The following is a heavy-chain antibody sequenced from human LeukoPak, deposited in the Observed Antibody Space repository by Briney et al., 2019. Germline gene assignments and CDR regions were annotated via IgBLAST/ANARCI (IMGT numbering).Heavy chain of an antibody. J-gene: IGHJ4*02. V-gene: IGHV3-30-3*01. CDR1: GFTSSSYA. CDR3: ATLAAAGTLDY. Sequence: GGSLRLSCAASGFTSSSYAMHWVRQAPGKGLEWVAVISYDGSNKYYADSVKGRFTISGDNSKNTLYLQMNSLRAEDTAVYYCATLAAAGTLDYWGQGTLVTVSS. D-gene: IGHD6-13*01. CDR2: ISYDGSNK.